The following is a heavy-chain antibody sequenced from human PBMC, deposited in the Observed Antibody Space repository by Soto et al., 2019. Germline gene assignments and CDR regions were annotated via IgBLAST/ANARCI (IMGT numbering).Heavy chain of an antibody. CDR2: ISDDGSNK. CDR1: GPTFNSYA. D-gene: IGHD6-6*01. V-gene: IGHV3-30-3*01. CDR3: ARDKGDSSSSWLDY. J-gene: IGHJ4*02. Sequence: GGSLRLSCAASGPTFNSYAMHWVRQAPGKGLEWVAVISDDGSNKYYADSVKGRFTISRDNSKNTLYLQMNSLRAEDTAVYYCARDKGDSSSSWLDYWGQGTLVTVYS.